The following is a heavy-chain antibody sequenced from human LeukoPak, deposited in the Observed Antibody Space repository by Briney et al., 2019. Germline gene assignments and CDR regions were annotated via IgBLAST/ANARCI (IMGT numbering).Heavy chain of an antibody. CDR1: GYTFTSYG. Sequence: ASVKVSCKASGYTFTSYGISWVRQAPGQGLEWMGWISAYNGNTNYAQKLQGRVTMTRNTSISTAYMELSSLRSEDTAVYYCAIAAAGPGAYYFDYWGQGTLVTVSS. CDR2: ISAYNGNT. D-gene: IGHD6-13*01. CDR3: AIAAAGPGAYYFDY. J-gene: IGHJ4*02. V-gene: IGHV1-18*01.